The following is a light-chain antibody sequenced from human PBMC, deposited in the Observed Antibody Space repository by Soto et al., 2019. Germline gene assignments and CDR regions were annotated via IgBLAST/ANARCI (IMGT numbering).Light chain of an antibody. CDR2: EAS. Sequence: EIVLTQSPATLSSSPGERVTLACRASQSVSSYLAWYQQKLCQAPRLLIYEASNRATGIPARFSGSGSGADFTLTISSLEPEDFAVYYCHQPSNWPLTFGQGTKVEI. CDR1: QSVSSY. V-gene: IGKV3-11*01. CDR3: HQPSNWPLT. J-gene: IGKJ1*01.